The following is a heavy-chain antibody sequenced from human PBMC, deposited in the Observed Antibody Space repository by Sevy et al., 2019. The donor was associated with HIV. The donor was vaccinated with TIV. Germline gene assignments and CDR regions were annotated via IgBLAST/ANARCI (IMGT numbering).Heavy chain of an antibody. D-gene: IGHD1-26*01. CDR2: AKRKSDGGSI. V-gene: IGHV3-15*01. Sequence: GGSLRLSCAGSGFSFKNVWMTWVRQTPGKGLEWVGPAKRKSDGGSIDYSSPVNGRFTISRDDSKDMLYLQMSSLKTEDTGVYYCATVLGAGAAGAFEIWGQGTMVTVSS. J-gene: IGHJ3*02. CDR1: GFSFKNVW. CDR3: ATVLGAGAAGAFEI.